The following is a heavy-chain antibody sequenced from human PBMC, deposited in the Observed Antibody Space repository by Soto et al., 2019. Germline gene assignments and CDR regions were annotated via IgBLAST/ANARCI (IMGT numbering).Heavy chain of an antibody. CDR1: GGSISSGDYY. V-gene: IGHV4-30-4*01. Sequence: QVQLQESGPGLVKPSQTLSLTCTVSGGSISSGDYYWSWIRQPPGKGLEWIGYIYYSGSTYYNPSIKSRATISVDTSKNQFSLKLSSVTAADTAVYYCARDDWGYGGKAGDYWGQGTLVTVSS. J-gene: IGHJ4*02. CDR3: ARDDWGYGGKAGDY. CDR2: IYYSGST. D-gene: IGHD4-17*01.